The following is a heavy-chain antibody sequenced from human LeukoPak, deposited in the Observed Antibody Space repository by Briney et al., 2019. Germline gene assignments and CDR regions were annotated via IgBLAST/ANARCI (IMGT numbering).Heavy chain of an antibody. CDR3: ARDLSKEWELLSDDY. CDR1: GFTFSNYW. J-gene: IGHJ4*02. Sequence: LPGGSLRLSCAASGFTFSNYWMSWVRQAPGKGLEWVANIKEDGSEKFHVGSLRGRFTISRDNAKNSLYLQMNSLRAEDTAVYYCARDLSKEWELLSDDYWGQGTLVTVSS. V-gene: IGHV3-7*01. D-gene: IGHD1-26*01. CDR2: IKEDGSEK.